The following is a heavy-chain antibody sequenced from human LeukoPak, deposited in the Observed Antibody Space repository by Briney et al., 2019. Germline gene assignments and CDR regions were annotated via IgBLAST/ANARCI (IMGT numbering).Heavy chain of an antibody. CDR2: ISSSSSYI. CDR3: ARGYDWYFDL. Sequence: TGGSLRLSCAASGFTFGDYSMNWVRQAPGKGLEWVSSISSSSSYIYYADSMKGRFTISRDNAKNSLYLQMNSLRGEDTAVYYCARGYDWYFDLWGRGTLVTVSS. V-gene: IGHV3-21*01. D-gene: IGHD1-14*01. CDR1: GFTFGDYS. J-gene: IGHJ2*01.